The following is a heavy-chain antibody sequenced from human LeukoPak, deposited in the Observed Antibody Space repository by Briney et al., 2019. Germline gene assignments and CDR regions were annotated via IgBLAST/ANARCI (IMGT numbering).Heavy chain of an antibody. CDR2: IYPGDSDT. J-gene: IGHJ6*03. CDR1: GYTFTGDW. CDR3: ARPALYCSSTVCPPYMNV. Sequence: GESLKISCKASGYTFTGDWIGWVRQMPGKGLEWMGIIYPGDSDTKYNAPFQGQVTISADKSISTAYLQWGSLKASDTATYYCARPALYCSSTVCPPYMNVWGKGTTVTVSS. D-gene: IGHD2-2*01. V-gene: IGHV5-51*01.